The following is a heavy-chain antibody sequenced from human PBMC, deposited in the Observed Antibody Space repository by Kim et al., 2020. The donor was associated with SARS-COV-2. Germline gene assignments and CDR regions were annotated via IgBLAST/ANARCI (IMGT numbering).Heavy chain of an antibody. J-gene: IGHJ3*02. V-gene: IGHV3-49*03. CDR2: IRSKAYGGTT. CDR1: GFTFGDYA. D-gene: IGHD2-2*01. CDR3: TRGCSSTSCSNPDDAFDI. Sequence: GGSLRLSCTASGFTFGDYAMSWFRQAPGKGLEWVGFIRSKAYGGTTEYAASVKGRFTISRDDSKSIAYLQMNSLKTEDTAVYYCTRGCSSTSCSNPDDAFDIWGQGTMVTISS.